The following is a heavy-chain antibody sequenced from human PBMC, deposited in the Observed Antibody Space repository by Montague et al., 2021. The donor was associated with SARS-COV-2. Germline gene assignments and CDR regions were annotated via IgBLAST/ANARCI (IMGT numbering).Heavy chain of an antibody. Sequence: SETLSLTCNVSGAVEPRRRLEGNSFEQQSGTELVCSGYLEYTRHTNYNPSLESRVTMPVDPSKNQFSLTLTSVTAADTAVYYCARSRANVPSRPGFDYWGQGALVTVSS. CDR2: LEYTRHT. D-gene: IGHD6-6*01. CDR1: GAVEPRRRLE. J-gene: IGHJ4*02. CDR3: ARSRANVPSRPGFDY. V-gene: IGHV4-61*01.